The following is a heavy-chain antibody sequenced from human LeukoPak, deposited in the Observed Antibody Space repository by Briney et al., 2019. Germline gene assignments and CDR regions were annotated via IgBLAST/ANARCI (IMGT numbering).Heavy chain of an antibody. CDR1: GFTFGSSA. J-gene: IGHJ4*02. D-gene: IGHD2-2*01. CDR3: ARGRRPSWAPWRRHYMTLDY. CDR2: FSRSGPDT. V-gene: IGHV3-23*01. Sequence: SGGSLRLSCAASGFTFGSSAMSWVRQAPGKGPEWVSTFSRSGPDTYYADSVKGRFTIFRDNSKNTLYLQMNSLRAEDTAVYYCARGRRPSWAPWRRHYMTLDYWGQGTLVTVSS.